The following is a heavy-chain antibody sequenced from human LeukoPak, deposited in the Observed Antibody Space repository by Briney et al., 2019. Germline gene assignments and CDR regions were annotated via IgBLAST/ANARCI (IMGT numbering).Heavy chain of an antibody. D-gene: IGHD3-22*01. CDR2: ISGSGGST. V-gene: IGHV3-23*01. J-gene: IGHJ4*02. CDR3: AKDRRYDSSGYSPYYFDY. Sequence: PGGSLRLSCAASGFTFSSHAMSWVRQAPGKGLEWVSGISGSGGSTYYADSVKGRFTISRDNSKNTLYLQMNSLRAEDTAVYYCAKDRRYDSSGYSPYYFDYWGQGTLVTVSS. CDR1: GFTFSSHA.